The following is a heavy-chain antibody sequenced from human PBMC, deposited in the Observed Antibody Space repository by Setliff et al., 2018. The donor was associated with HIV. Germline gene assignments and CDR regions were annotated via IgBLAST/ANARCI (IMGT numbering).Heavy chain of an antibody. CDR1: GYTFTNYY. D-gene: IGHD6-19*01. CDR2: ISPSGGTI. Sequence: ASVKVSCKASGYTFTNYYIHWVRQAPGQGLEWMGIISPSGGTISYAQKFQGRVTMTRDTSTNTVYMELSSLRSEDTVVYYCAREALHAGGWRGAFDIWGQGTMVTVS. V-gene: IGHV1-46*01. CDR3: AREALHAGGWRGAFDI. J-gene: IGHJ3*02.